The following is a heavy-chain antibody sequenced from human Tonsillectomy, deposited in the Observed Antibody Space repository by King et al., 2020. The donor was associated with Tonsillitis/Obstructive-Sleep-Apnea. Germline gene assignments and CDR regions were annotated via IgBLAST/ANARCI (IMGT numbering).Heavy chain of an antibody. Sequence: QLVQYGAEVKKPGESLKISCKGSGYKFTTYWIGWVRQMPGKGLEWMGIIYPGDSDTRYSPSFQGQVTISADWSINTAYLQWSSLRASDTAVYYCARHRVGFTDFDSWGQGTLVSVSS. V-gene: IGHV5-51*01. CDR3: ARHRVGFTDFDS. D-gene: IGHD3-10*01. J-gene: IGHJ4*02. CDR2: IYPGDSDT. CDR1: GYKFTTYW.